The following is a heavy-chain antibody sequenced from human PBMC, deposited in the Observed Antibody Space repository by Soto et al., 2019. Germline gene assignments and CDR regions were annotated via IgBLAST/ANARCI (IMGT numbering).Heavy chain of an antibody. CDR1: SGSISSSNW. J-gene: IGHJ5*02. V-gene: IGHV4-4*02. D-gene: IGHD2-2*01. CDR2: IYHSGST. Sequence: QVQLQESGPGLVKPSGTLSLTCAVSSGSISSSNWWSWVRQPPGKGLEWIGEIYHSGSTNYNPSLTSRVTISVDKSKNQFSLKLSSVTAADTAVYYCARRPCTSCYWGYINWFDPWGQGTLVTVSS. CDR3: ARRPCTSCYWGYINWFDP.